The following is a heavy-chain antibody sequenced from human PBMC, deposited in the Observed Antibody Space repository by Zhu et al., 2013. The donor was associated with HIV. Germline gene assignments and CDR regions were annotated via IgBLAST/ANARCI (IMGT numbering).Heavy chain of an antibody. CDR1: GYRFTDYY. J-gene: IGHJ3*02. CDR2: ISPNSGVT. V-gene: IGHV1-2*02. Sequence: QVQLVQSGAEVKKPGASVKVSCKASGYRFTDYYLHWVRQAPGQGLEWMGWISPNSGVTKYAQKFQGRVTMTRDTSINTAYLEVSSLISDDTAIYYCARDGVYTTDYDAFDIWAKGQWSPSLQ. D-gene: IGHD3-16*01. CDR3: ARDGVYTTDYDAFDI.